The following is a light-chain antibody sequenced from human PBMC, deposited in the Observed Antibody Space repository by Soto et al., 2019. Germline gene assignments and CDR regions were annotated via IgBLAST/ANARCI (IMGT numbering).Light chain of an antibody. CDR3: RSYTSATTYV. CDR2: DVS. J-gene: IGLJ1*01. CDR1: SSDVGAYNY. V-gene: IGLV2-14*01. Sequence: QSVLNQPASVSGSPGQSITISCTGTSSDVGAYNYDSWYQRYPGEAPKVIIYDVSHRPAGVSNRFSGSKSGNTASLTISGLQTHDEADYYCRSYTSATTYVFGTGTKVTV.